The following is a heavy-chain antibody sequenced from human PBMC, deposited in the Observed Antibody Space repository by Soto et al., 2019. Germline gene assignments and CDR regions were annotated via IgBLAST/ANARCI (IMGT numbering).Heavy chain of an antibody. CDR2: IYHSGST. V-gene: IGHV4-38-2*02. J-gene: IGHJ5*02. D-gene: IGHD2-2*01. CDR1: GYSISSGYE. CDR3: ARDGGPYCSSTSCYEPRNWFDP. Sequence: SDPRSHPCSVSGYSISSGYEWGSTGPHALKGLEWIGSIYHSGSTYYNPSLKSRVTISVDTSKNQFSLKLSSVTAADTAVYYCARDGGPYCSSTSCYEPRNWFDPWGQGNLVTGSS.